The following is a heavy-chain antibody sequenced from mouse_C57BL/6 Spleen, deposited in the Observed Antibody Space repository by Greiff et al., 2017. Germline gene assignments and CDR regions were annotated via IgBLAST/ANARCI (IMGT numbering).Heavy chain of an antibody. Sequence: EVKLQESGPGLVKPSPSLSLSCSVTGYSITSGYYWNWIRQFPGNKLEWMGYISYDGSNNYNPSLKNRISITRDTSKNQFFLKLNSVTTEDTATYYCARDVTPFDYWGQGTTLTVSS. CDR1: GYSITSGYY. J-gene: IGHJ2*01. CDR2: ISYDGSN. V-gene: IGHV3-6*01. CDR3: ARDVTPFDY. D-gene: IGHD2-1*01.